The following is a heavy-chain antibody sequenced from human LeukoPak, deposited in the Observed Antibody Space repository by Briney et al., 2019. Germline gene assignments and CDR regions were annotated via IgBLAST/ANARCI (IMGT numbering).Heavy chain of an antibody. CDR2: INSDGSST. CDR1: GFTFSSYW. CDR3: ARAPYYYDTSGFLI. D-gene: IGHD3-22*01. J-gene: IGHJ3*02. Sequence: GGSLRLSCAASGFTFSSYWMHWVRQAPGKGLVWVSRINSDGSSTTYADSVKGRFTISRDNAKNTLYLQMNSLRAEDTAVYYCARAPYYYDTSGFLIWGQGTMVTVSS. V-gene: IGHV3-74*01.